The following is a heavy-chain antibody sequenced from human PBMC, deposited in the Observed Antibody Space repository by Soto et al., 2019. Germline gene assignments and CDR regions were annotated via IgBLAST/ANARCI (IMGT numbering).Heavy chain of an antibody. CDR2: MNPGSGDT. CDR1: GYSFANID. CDR3: ARMETFGSLNWLDH. V-gene: IGHV1-8*01. D-gene: IGHD3-16*01. Sequence: ASVKVYCKAAGYSFANIDGSWLRQSIGQGLEWMGWMNPGSGDTGYAQKFQGRVTMTRDISIATAYMELSSLRSDDTAIYYCARMETFGSLNWLDHWGQGTMVTGSS. J-gene: IGHJ5*02.